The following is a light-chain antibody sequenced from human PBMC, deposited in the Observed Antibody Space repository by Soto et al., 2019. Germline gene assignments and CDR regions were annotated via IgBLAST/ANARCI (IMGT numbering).Light chain of an antibody. CDR1: QSLLHSNGYTY. CDR2: LGS. CDR3: MQALQSPLT. V-gene: IGKV2-28*01. Sequence: DNVMTPSPLSLPVTPGEPASISCRSSQSLLHSNGYTYLDWYLQKPGQSPQLLIYLGSNRASGVPDRFRGSGSGTDFTLKISRVEAEDVGVYYCMQALQSPLTFGGGTKVEIK. J-gene: IGKJ4*01.